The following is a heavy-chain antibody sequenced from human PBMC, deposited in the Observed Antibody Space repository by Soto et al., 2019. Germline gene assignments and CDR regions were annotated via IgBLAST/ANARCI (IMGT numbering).Heavy chain of an antibody. Sequence: GGSLRLSCAASGFTFSSYAMHWVRQAPGKGLEYVSAISSNGGSTYYANSVKGRFTISRDNSKNTLYLQMGSLRAEDMAVYYCARGKEPFYGDWYDAFDIWGQGTMVTVSS. CDR3: ARGKEPFYGDWYDAFDI. J-gene: IGHJ3*02. CDR2: ISSNGGST. CDR1: GFTFSSYA. V-gene: IGHV3-64*01. D-gene: IGHD4-17*01.